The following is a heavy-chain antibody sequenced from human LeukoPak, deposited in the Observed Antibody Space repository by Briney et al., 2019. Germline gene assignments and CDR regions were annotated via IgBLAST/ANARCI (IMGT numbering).Heavy chain of an antibody. CDR1: GYTFSSYG. CDR2: INTNTGNP. J-gene: IGHJ4*02. V-gene: IGHV7-4-1*02. D-gene: IGHD6-13*01. CDR3: ARGRPGIAAAVNDY. Sequence: ASVKVSCKASGYTFSSYGMNWVRQAPGEGLEWMGRINTNTGNPTYVQGLTGRFVFSLDTSVSTAYLQISSLKAEDTAVYYCARGRPGIAAAVNDYWGQGTLVTVSS.